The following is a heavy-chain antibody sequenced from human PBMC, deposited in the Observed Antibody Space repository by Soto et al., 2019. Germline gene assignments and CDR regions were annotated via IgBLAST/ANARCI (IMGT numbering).Heavy chain of an antibody. CDR2: IYYSGST. D-gene: IGHD3-10*01. Sequence: PSETLSLTCTVSGGSISSYYWSWIRQPPGKGLEWIGYIYYSGSTNYNPSPKSRVTISVDTSKNQFSLKLSSVTAADTAVYYCARVTMVRGLPYPSRWFDPWGQGTLVTVSS. J-gene: IGHJ5*02. CDR1: GGSISSYY. CDR3: ARVTMVRGLPYPSRWFDP. V-gene: IGHV4-59*01.